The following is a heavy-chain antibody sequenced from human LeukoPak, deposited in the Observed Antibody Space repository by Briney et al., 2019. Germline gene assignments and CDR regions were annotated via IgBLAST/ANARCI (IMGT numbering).Heavy chain of an antibody. V-gene: IGHV4-31*03. CDR1: GDSISSGGHY. CDR2: IYYSGGT. J-gene: IGHJ4*02. D-gene: IGHD3-3*01. CDR3: ARAPHHDLAAFDY. Sequence: SQTLSLTCTVSGDSISSGGHYWSWIGQRPGKGLEWIGNIYYSGGTHYNPSLKSRLTISVETSQNHFSLTLSSVTAADTAVYYCARAPHHDLAAFDYWGQGALVNVSS.